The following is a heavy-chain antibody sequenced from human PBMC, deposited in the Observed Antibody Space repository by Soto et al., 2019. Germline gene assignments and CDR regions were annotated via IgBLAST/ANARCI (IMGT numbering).Heavy chain of an antibody. CDR2: IYYSGST. CDR3: ARSRTLPSGTVPVRFDY. J-gene: IGHJ4*02. V-gene: IGHV4-59*01. CDR1: GGSISSYY. D-gene: IGHD3-10*01. Sequence: SETLSLTCTVSGGSISSYYWSWIRQPPGKGLEWIGYIYYSGSTNYNPPLKSRVTISVDTSKNQFSLKLSSVTAADTAVYYCARSRTLPSGTVPVRFDYWGQGTLVTV.